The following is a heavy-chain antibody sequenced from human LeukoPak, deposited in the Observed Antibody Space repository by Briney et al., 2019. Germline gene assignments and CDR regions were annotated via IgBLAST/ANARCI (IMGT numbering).Heavy chain of an antibody. V-gene: IGHV3-48*03. D-gene: IGHD5-18*01. J-gene: IGHJ4*02. CDR3: ARGLRGYTYGLDY. CDR2: ISGSDNVK. Sequence: GGSLRLSCAASGFNFNIYEMSWVRQAPAKGLEWVSYISGSDNVKYYADSVKGRFTISRDSAKDLLYLQMNSLRAEDTGVYYCARGLRGYTYGLDYWGQGTLVAVSS. CDR1: GFNFNIYE.